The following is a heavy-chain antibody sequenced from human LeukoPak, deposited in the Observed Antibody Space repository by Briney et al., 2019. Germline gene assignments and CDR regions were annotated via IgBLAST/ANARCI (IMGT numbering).Heavy chain of an antibody. D-gene: IGHD5-18*01. J-gene: IGHJ4*02. Sequence: SETLSLTCTVSGGSVNSGAYYWSWIRQPPGRGLEWIGSIYHSGNTDYSPSLKSRVTISVDTSKNQFSLTLSSVTAADTAVYYCARGNIVGYSYGYLGFFDYWGQGTLVPVSS. CDR2: IYHSGNT. CDR1: GGSVNSGAYY. CDR3: ARGNIVGYSYGYLGFFDY. V-gene: IGHV4-61*08.